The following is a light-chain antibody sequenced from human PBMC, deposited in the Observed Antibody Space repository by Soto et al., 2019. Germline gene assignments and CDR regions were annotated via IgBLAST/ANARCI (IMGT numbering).Light chain of an antibody. CDR3: QQYGSSPIT. CDR2: GAS. J-gene: IGKJ5*01. V-gene: IGKV3-20*01. CDR1: QSVRSSY. Sequence: EMVLTQSPGTLSLSPGERATLSCRASQSVRSSYLAWYQQKPGQAPRLLIYGASSRATGIPDRFSGSGSGTDFPLTISRLEPEEFAVYYCQQYGSSPITFGQGTRLEIK.